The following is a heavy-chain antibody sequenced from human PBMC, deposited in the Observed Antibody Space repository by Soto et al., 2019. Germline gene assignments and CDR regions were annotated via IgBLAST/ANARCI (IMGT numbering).Heavy chain of an antibody. CDR3: ARGSVASAAKPSGMDV. J-gene: IGHJ6*02. D-gene: IGHD6-13*01. Sequence: ASVKVSCKASGYTCTAYYLHCVLQAPVQEFEWMGWIRPNGGSTDFARQFQGRFTMTWDTSISTAYMEMSSLRSDDTAVYYCARGSVASAAKPSGMDVWGQGTTVTVSS. CDR2: IRPNGGST. CDR1: GYTCTAYY. V-gene: IGHV1-2*02.